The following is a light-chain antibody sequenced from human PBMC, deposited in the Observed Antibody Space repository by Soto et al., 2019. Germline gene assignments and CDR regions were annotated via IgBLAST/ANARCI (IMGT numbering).Light chain of an antibody. CDR3: QQYNNWPPIIT. V-gene: IGKV3-15*01. CDR1: QSVSSN. J-gene: IGKJ5*01. Sequence: EIVMTQSPATLSVSPGERATLSCRASQSVSSNLAWYQQKPGQAPRLLIYGASTSATGIPARFSGSGSGTEFTLTISSLQSEDFAVYYCQQYNNWPPIITFGQGTRLEI. CDR2: GAS.